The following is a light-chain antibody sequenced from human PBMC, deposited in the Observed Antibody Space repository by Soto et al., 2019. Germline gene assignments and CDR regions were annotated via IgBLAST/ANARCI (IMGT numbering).Light chain of an antibody. J-gene: IGKJ5*01. V-gene: IGKV3-11*01. CDR2: DSS. CDR1: QSVGND. CDR3: PPRSSWPLT. Sequence: EIVLTQSPATLSLSPGERDTLSCRASQSVGNDFAWYHQKPGQAPRLIIYDSSNRATGIPGRFSSIGSGSDFTLTITSLEPEDFAVYYCPPRSSWPLTFGQGTRLELK.